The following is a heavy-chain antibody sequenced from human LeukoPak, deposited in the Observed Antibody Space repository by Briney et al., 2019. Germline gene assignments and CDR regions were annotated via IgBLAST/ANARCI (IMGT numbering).Heavy chain of an antibody. CDR1: GFTFSGSA. CDR2: IRSKADSYTT. CDR3: RAAADLNDY. D-gene: IGHD6-13*01. V-gene: IGHV3-73*01. Sequence: GRSLKLSCAASGFTFSGSAMHWVRQASGKGLEWLGRIRSKADSYTTAYAASVKGRFIVSRDDSNNTAYLQMNSLKTEDTAVYYCRAAADLNDYWGQGTLVTVSS. J-gene: IGHJ4*02.